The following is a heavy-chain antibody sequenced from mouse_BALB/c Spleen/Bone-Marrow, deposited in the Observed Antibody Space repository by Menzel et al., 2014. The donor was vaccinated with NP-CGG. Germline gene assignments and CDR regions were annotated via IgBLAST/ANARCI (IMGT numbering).Heavy chain of an antibody. D-gene: IGHD1-1*01. V-gene: IGHV1-4*01. CDR1: GYTFTTYT. Sequence: QVQLQQSGAEPARPGASVEMSCKASGYTFTTYTIHWVKQRPGQGLEWIGYINPSSGYANYNQNFKDKATLTADKSSSTAYMQLSRLASEDSAVYCCTRITTVVRYFDVWGAGTTVTVSS. J-gene: IGHJ1*01. CDR3: TRITTVVRYFDV. CDR2: INPSSGYA.